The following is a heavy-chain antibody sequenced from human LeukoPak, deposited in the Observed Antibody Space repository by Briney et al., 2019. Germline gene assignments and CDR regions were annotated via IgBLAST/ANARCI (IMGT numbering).Heavy chain of an antibody. CDR2: ISGSGGST. D-gene: IGHD1-1*01. CDR1: GFTCSSYA. V-gene: IGHV3-23*01. J-gene: IGHJ5*02. CDR3: AKGTDAGRLRENEFDP. Sequence: EGSLSLSCAASGFTCSSYAMRWGRQAPGKELLWFSAISGSGGSTYYADSVKGRFTISRDNSKNTLYLQTNSLRAEDTAVYYCAKGTDAGRLRENEFDPWGQGTLVTVSS.